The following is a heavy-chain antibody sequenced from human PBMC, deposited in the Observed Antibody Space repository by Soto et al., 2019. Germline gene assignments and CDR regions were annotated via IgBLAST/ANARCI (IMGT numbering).Heavy chain of an antibody. CDR1: GGSISSGGYY. CDR3: ARYSGSYYVPIDY. D-gene: IGHD1-26*01. CDR2: IYYSGST. Sequence: PSETLSLTCTVSGGSISSGGYYWSWIRQHPGKGLEWIGYIYYSGSTYYNPSLKSRVTISVDTSKNQFSLKLSSVTAADTAVYCCARYSGSYYVPIDYWGQGTLVTVSS. J-gene: IGHJ4*02. V-gene: IGHV4-31*03.